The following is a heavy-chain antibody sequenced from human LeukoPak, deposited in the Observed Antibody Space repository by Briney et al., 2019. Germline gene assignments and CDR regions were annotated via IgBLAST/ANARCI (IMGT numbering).Heavy chain of an antibody. CDR1: GYTFTNHF. Sequence: ASVKVSCKASGYTFTNHFIHWVRQAPGQGLEWMAIINPGGGSINYAQKFQGRVTVTRDTSTSTVYMELRSLRSEDTAVYYCARVMEYHDSSGSFDYWGQGTLVTVSS. CDR3: ARVMEYHDSSGSFDY. CDR2: INPGGGSI. V-gene: IGHV1-46*01. J-gene: IGHJ4*02. D-gene: IGHD3-22*01.